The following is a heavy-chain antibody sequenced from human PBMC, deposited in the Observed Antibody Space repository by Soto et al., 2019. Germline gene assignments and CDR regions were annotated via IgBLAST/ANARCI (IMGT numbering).Heavy chain of an antibody. CDR1: GGTFSNDI. V-gene: IGHV1-69*08. CDR2: IIPLFDTT. CDR3: VRDSPIGSTFSGYDGIDY. J-gene: IGHJ4*02. Sequence: QVQLVQSGAEVKKPGSSVKVSCKTSGGTFSNDIITWVRQAPGQGLEWMGRIIPLFDTTNYDQKFQGRVTITADKSTGTAYMELNSLRSEDTAVYYCVRDSPIGSTFSGYDGIDYWGQGTLVTVSS. D-gene: IGHD5-12*01.